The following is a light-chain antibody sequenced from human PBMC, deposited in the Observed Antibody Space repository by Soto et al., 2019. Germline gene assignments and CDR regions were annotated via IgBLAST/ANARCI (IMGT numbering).Light chain of an antibody. V-gene: IGLV2-8*01. J-gene: IGLJ1*01. CDR1: SSDVGAYNY. CDR2: EVS. Sequence: QSALTQPPSASGSPGQSVTISCTGTSSDVGAYNYLSWYQQHPGKAPKLMIYEVSKRPSGVPDRVSGSKSGNTASLTVSGPQAEDEADYYCSSYAGSNNYVFGTGTKVTVL. CDR3: SSYAGSNNYV.